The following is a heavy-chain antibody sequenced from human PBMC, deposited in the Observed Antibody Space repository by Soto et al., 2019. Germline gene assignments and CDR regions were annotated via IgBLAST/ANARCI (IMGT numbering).Heavy chain of an antibody. CDR2: VNGDGSFT. V-gene: IGHV3-74*01. J-gene: IGHJ5*02. Sequence: RGSLRISCEASAVKFRNHWMHWVRQVPGKGPVWVSRVNGDGSFTSYADAVKGRFTISRDNAKNTLSLQMNSLRAEDTAVYYCARDMDTSSHYDWLDPWGQGTLVTVSS. CDR3: ARDMDTSSHYDWLDP. CDR1: AVKFRNHW. D-gene: IGHD2-2*01.